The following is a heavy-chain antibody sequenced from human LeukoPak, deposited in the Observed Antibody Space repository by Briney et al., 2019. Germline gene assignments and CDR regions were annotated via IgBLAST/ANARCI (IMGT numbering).Heavy chain of an antibody. J-gene: IGHJ5*02. CDR3: ARDEGATGTTARYLLSP. CDR2: INPNSGGT. CDR1: GYTFTGYY. D-gene: IGHD1-1*01. V-gene: IGHV1-2*02. Sequence: ASVKVSCKASGYTFTGYYMHWVRQAPGQGLEWMGWINPNSGGTNYAQKFQGRVTMTRDTSISTAYMELSRLRSDDTAVYYCARDEGATGTTARYLLSPWGQGTLVTVSS.